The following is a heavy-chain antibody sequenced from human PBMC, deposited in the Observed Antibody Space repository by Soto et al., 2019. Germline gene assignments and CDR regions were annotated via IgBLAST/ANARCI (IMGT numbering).Heavy chain of an antibody. V-gene: IGHV3-48*01. CDR1: GFTFSSYS. CDR3: ARDIAAADYYYGMDV. J-gene: IGHJ6*02. CDR2: ISSSSSTI. Sequence: GGSLRLSCAASGFTFSSYSMNWVRQAPGKGLEWVSYISSSSSTIYYADSVKGRFTISRDNAKNSLYLQMNSLRAEDTAVYYCARDIAAADYYYGMDVWGQGTTVTVSS. D-gene: IGHD6-13*01.